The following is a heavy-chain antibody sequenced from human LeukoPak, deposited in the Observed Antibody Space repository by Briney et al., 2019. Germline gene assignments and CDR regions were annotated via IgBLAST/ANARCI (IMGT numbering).Heavy chain of an antibody. CDR1: GFTFSSYG. J-gene: IGHJ5*02. Sequence: AGGSLRLSCAASGFTFSSYGMHWVRQAPGKGLKWVAVISYDGSNKYYADSVKGRFTISRDNSTNTLYLQMNSLTSEDTAVYYCAKSGYYDSSGSNWFDPWGQGTLVTVSS. V-gene: IGHV3-30*18. CDR2: ISYDGSNK. D-gene: IGHD3-22*01. CDR3: AKSGYYDSSGSNWFDP.